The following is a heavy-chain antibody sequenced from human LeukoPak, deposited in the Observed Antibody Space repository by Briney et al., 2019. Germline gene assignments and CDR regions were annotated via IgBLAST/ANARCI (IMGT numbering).Heavy chain of an antibody. J-gene: IGHJ4*02. D-gene: IGHD6-13*01. V-gene: IGHV1-18*01. Sequence: ASVKVSCKATGFTFTNYDINWVRQATGQGLEWMGWISAYNGNTNYAQKLQGRVTMTTDTSTSTAYMELRSLRSDDTAVYYCARDYSSSDFDYWGQGTLVTVSS. CDR1: GFTFTNYD. CDR2: ISAYNGNT. CDR3: ARDYSSSDFDY.